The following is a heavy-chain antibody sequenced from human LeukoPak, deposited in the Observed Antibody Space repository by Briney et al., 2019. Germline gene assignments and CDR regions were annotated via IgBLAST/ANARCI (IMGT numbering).Heavy chain of an antibody. CDR1: GYTFTGYY. CDR3: ARSRFLSSSWYFDY. V-gene: IGHV1-2*02. CDR2: INPNSGGT. Sequence: SVKVSCKASGYTFTGYYMHWVRQAPGQGLEWMGWINPNSGGTNYAQKFQGRVTMTRDTSISTAYMELSRLRSDDTAVYYCARSRFLSSSWYFDYWGQGTLVTVSS. D-gene: IGHD6-13*01. J-gene: IGHJ4*02.